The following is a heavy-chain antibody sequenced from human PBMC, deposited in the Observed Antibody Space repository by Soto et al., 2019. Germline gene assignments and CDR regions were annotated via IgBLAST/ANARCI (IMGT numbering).Heavy chain of an antibody. CDR2: IYYSGST. V-gene: IGHV4-61*01. CDR1: GGSVSSGSYY. CDR3: ARDSCRYDAFYI. Sequence: QVQLQESGPGLVKPSETLSLTCTVSGGSVSSGSYYWSWIRQPPGKGLEWIGYIYYSGSTNYNPSLKSRVTISVDTSKFLFSLKLSSVTVADTAVYCCARDSCRYDAFYIWGQWTMVIVSS. J-gene: IGHJ3*02. D-gene: IGHD2-15*01.